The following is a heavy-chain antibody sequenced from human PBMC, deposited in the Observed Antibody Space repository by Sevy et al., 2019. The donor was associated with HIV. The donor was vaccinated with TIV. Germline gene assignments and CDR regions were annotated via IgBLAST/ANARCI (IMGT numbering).Heavy chain of an antibody. CDR1: GYTFTGYY. D-gene: IGHD6-13*01. J-gene: IGHJ6*03. V-gene: IGHV1-2*02. CDR2: INPNSGGT. Sequence: ASVKVSCKASGYTFTGYYMHWVRQAPGQGLEWMGWINPNSGGTNYAQKFQGRVTMTRDTSISTAYMGLSRLRSDDTAVYYCARSSVEQQLVPYYYDYYMDVWGKGTTVTVSS. CDR3: ARSSVEQQLVPYYYDYYMDV.